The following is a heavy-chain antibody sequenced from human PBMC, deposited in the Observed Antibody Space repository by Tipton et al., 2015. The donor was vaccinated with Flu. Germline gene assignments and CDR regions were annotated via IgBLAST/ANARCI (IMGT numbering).Heavy chain of an antibody. CDR2: IYHSGST. D-gene: IGHD3-9*01. Sequence: TLSLTCAVSGYSISSGYFWGWIRQPPGKGLEWIGSIYHSGSTYYNPSLKSRVTISVDTSKDQFSLKMSSVTAADTAVYYCARVTKTGDYDILTGYNPFDYWGQGTLVTVSS. J-gene: IGHJ4*02. CDR1: GYSISSGYF. V-gene: IGHV4-38-2*01. CDR3: ARVTKTGDYDILTGYNPFDY.